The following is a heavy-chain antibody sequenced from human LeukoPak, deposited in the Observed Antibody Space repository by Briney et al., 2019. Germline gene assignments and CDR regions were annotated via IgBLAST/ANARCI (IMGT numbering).Heavy chain of an antibody. Sequence: GGSLRLSCAASGFTFDDYAMHWVRQAPGKGLEWVSGISWNSSSIGYADSVKGRFTISRDNAKNSLYLQMSSLRAEDMALYYCAKAQVGDPDSGSLDYWGQGTLVTVSS. CDR1: GFTFDDYA. CDR2: ISWNSSSI. J-gene: IGHJ4*02. V-gene: IGHV3-9*03. CDR3: AKAQVGDPDSGSLDY. D-gene: IGHD1-26*01.